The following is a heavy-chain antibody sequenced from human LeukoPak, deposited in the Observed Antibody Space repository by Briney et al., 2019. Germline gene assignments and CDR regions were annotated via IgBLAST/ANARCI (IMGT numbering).Heavy chain of an antibody. CDR1: GGSFSGYY. CDR3: ARDMGYYDNNNYRSQAGGI. CDR2: INHSGST. Sequence: SETLSLTCAVYGGSFSGYYWSWIRQPPGKRLEWIAEINHSGSTNYNPSLKSRVTISVDTSKNQFSLKLSSVTAEDTAVYYCARDMGYYDNNNYRSQAGGIWGQGTMVTVSS. D-gene: IGHD3-22*01. V-gene: IGHV4-34*01. J-gene: IGHJ3*02.